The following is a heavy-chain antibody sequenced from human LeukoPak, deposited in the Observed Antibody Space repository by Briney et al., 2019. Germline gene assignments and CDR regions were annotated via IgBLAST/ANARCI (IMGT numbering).Heavy chain of an antibody. Sequence: GGSLRLSCAASGFTFSNYEMNWVRQAPGKGLEWVSYISSGGRTIYYADSVKGRFTISRDNAENSLYLQMNSLRAEDTAVYYCARSLIWSYAFDIWGQGTMVTVSS. J-gene: IGHJ3*02. V-gene: IGHV3-48*03. CDR2: ISSGGRTI. CDR3: ARSLIWSYAFDI. CDR1: GFTFSNYE. D-gene: IGHD4/OR15-4a*01.